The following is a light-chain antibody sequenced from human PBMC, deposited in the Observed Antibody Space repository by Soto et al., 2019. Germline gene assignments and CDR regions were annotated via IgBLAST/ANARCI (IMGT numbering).Light chain of an antibody. CDR1: QSVSSY. V-gene: IGKV3-11*01. Sequence: ENVLTQSPATLSLSPGERATLSCRASQSVSSYLAWYQQKPGQAPRLLIYDASNRATGIPARFSGSGSGTDFTLTISSLEPEDFAVYYCQQRSNWPPLFTSGPGTKVDIK. CDR3: QQRSNWPPLFT. CDR2: DAS. J-gene: IGKJ3*01.